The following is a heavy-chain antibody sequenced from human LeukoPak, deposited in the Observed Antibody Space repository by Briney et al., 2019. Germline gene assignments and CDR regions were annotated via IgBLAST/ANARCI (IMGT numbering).Heavy chain of an antibody. CDR3: ARDLYPLEWLRFAEGGLDY. CDR1: GYTFTTYA. D-gene: IGHD5-12*01. Sequence: ASVKVSCKASGYTFTTYAMNWVRQAPGQGLEWMGWINTNTGNPIYAQGFTGRFVLSLDTSVSTAYLQISSLKAEDTAVYYCARDLYPLEWLRFAEGGLDYWGQGTLVTVSS. J-gene: IGHJ4*02. V-gene: IGHV7-4-1*02. CDR2: INTNTGNP.